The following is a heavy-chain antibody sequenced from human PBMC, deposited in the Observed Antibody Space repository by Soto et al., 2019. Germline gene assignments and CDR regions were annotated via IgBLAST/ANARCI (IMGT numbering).Heavy chain of an antibody. D-gene: IGHD3-22*01. V-gene: IGHV3-30-3*01. CDR3: ARDVRYDSSGYYDY. CDR2: ISYDGGKK. CDR1: GFSFSSYA. Sequence: QVQLVESGGGVVQPGRSLRLSCAASGFSFSSYAIHWVRQAPGKGLEWVTVISYDGGKKYYADSVKGRFTISRDNSKNPLYLQMDSLRAEDTAVYYCARDVRYDSSGYYDYWGQGTLVTVSS. J-gene: IGHJ4*02.